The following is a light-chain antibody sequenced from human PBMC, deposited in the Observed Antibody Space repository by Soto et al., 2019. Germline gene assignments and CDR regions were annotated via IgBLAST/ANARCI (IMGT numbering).Light chain of an antibody. CDR3: QSYDRSLRACV. CDR2: GNS. CDR1: NSNIVSDYG. J-gene: IGLJ1*01. Sequence: QSVLTQPPSVSGARGQRVTISCTGTNSNIVSDYGVHWYQQFPGTASKLLIYGNSNRPSGVPDRFSGSKSCTSASLAITGLQAEDEADYYCQSYDRSLRACVFGTGTKVTVL. V-gene: IGLV1-40*01.